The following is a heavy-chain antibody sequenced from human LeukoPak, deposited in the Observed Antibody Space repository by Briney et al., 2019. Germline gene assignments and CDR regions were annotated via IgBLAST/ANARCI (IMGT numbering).Heavy chain of an antibody. CDR2: IFGDGGSI. V-gene: IGHV3-23*01. D-gene: IGHD6-19*01. J-gene: IGHJ5*02. CDR3: AKARKWSTGWYSGWFDP. CDR1: GFTFNNYA. Sequence: GGSLRLSCAASGFTFNNYAMTWVRQAPGGGLEWVSTIFGDGGSIYYSNSVKGRFTVSRDNSKNTLSLQMNSLSAEDTALYYCAKARKWSTGWYSGWFDPWGQGALVTVSS.